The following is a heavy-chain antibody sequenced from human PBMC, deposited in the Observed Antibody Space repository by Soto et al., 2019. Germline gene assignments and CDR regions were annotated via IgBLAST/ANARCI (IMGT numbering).Heavy chain of an antibody. D-gene: IGHD3-16*01. CDR3: ARQDYIGGYFDY. J-gene: IGHJ4*02. Sequence: PSETLSLTCTVSGGSISSYYWSWIRQPPGKGLEWIGYIYYSGSTNYNPSLKSRVTISVDTSKNQFSLKLSSVTAADTAVYYCARQDYIGGYFDYWAQGTLVTVYS. CDR1: GGSISSYY. CDR2: IYYSGST. V-gene: IGHV4-59*08.